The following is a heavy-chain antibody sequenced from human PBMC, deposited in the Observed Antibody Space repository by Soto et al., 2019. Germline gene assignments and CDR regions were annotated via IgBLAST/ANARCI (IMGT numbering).Heavy chain of an antibody. V-gene: IGHV4-34*01. D-gene: IGHD3-22*01. CDR1: GGSFSGYY. CDR3: AREARWNYYDSSGSDAFDI. Sequence: SETLSLTCAVYGGSFSGYYWSWIRQPPGKGLEWIGEINHSGSTNYNPSLKSRVTISVDTSKNQFSLKLSSVTAADTAVYYCAREARWNYYDSSGSDAFDIWGQGTMVTVSS. J-gene: IGHJ3*02. CDR2: INHSGST.